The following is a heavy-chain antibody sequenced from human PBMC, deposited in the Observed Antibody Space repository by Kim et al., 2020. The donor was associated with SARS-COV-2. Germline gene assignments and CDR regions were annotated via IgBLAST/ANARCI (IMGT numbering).Heavy chain of an antibody. CDR3: AGEDAARLGYSDY. D-gene: IGHD6-13*01. J-gene: IGHJ4*02. CDR1: GFTFSSYT. V-gene: IGHV3-21*01. Sequence: GGSLRLSCAASGFTFSSYTLTWVRQAPAKGLEWVSCISGSSDYKQYGDSVKGRFTISRDNAKNSLYLQMNSLRAEDTAVYYCAGEDAARLGYSDYWGPGTLVTVSS. CDR2: ISGSSDYK.